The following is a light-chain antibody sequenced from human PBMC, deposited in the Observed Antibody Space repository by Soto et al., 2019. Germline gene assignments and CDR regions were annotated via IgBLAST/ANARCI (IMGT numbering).Light chain of an antibody. CDR1: ESVSSSY. J-gene: IGKJ1*01. CDR3: QQYGASPWT. Sequence: EIVLTQSPATLSLSPGERATLSCRASESVSSSYLAWYQQKPGQAPRLLIFGASSRATGTPDRFSGSGSGTDFSLIIGRLEPEDFAVYICQQYGASPWTFGQGTKVDIK. CDR2: GAS. V-gene: IGKV3-20*01.